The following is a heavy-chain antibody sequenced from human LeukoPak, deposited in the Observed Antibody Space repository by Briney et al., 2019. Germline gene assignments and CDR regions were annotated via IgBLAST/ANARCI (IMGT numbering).Heavy chain of an antibody. V-gene: IGHV4-30-4*08. CDR2: IYYSGST. CDR3: ARVRFPYCSSTSCWGVDWFDP. D-gene: IGHD2-2*01. CDR1: GGSISSGDYY. Sequence: SETLSLTCTVSGGSISSGDYYWSWIRQPPGKGLGWIGYIYYSGSTYYNPSLKSRVTISVDTSKNQFSLKLSSVTAADTAVYYCARVRFPYCSSTSCWGVDWFDPWGQGTLVTVSS. J-gene: IGHJ5*02.